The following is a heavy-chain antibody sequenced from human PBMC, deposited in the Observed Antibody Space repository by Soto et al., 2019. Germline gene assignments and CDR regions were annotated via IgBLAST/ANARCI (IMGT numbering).Heavy chain of an antibody. CDR2: INHSGST. J-gene: IGHJ6*02. CDR1: GGSFSSYY. V-gene: IGHV4-34*01. D-gene: IGHD5-12*01. CDR3: ARGGKRGYTGYGRNYYYSGMEV. Sequence: QVHLQQWGAGLLKPSETLSLTCAVYGGSFSSYYWSWVRQPPGKGLEGIGEINHSGSTNKNPSLKSRVTVSVDTYKNQFSLKLSSVTATDTAVYYCARGGKRGYTGYGRNYYYSGMEVWGQGTTVTVSS.